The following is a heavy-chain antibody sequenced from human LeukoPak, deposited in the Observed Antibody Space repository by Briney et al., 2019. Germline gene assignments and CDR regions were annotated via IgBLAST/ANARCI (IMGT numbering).Heavy chain of an antibody. J-gene: IGHJ4*02. CDR3: ASGYGGYYFDY. Sequence: SETLSLTCTVSGGSISGYYWSWLRQSPGKGLEWIGYIYYSGSTNYNPSLKSRVTISVDTSKNQFSLKLSSVTAADTAVYYCASGYGGYYFDYWGQGTLVTVSS. CDR1: GGSISGYY. V-gene: IGHV4-59*12. D-gene: IGHD5-18*01. CDR2: IYYSGST.